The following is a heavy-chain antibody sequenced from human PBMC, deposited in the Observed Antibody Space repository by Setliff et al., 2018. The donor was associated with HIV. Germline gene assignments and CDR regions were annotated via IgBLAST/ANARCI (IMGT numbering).Heavy chain of an antibody. D-gene: IGHD6-19*01. V-gene: IGHV1-69*10. CDR1: GGTFNTYV. CDR3: ARDGIAVAGTLPFDY. J-gene: IGHJ4*02. CDR2: IIPILGVA. Sequence: SVKVSCKASGGTFNTYVISWLRQAPGQGLEWMGGIIPILGVANYAQKFQGRVTMTRDTSITTAYMELSRLRSDDTAVYYCARDGIAVAGTLPFDYWGQGTLVTVSS.